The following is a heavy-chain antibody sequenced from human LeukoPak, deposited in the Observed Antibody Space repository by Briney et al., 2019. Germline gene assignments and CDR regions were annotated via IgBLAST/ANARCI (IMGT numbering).Heavy chain of an antibody. CDR1: GYTFTAYY. J-gene: IGHJ4*02. CDR3: ARAFCSAGDCYEFDY. D-gene: IGHD2-15*01. CDR2: INPNSGGT. Sequence: ASVKVSCKASGYTFTAYYMHWVRQAPGQGLEWMGWINPNSGGTNYAQKFHGRVTMTRDTSITTAYMELSRLRSDDTAVYFCARAFCSAGDCYEFDYWGQGTLVTVSS. V-gene: IGHV1-2*02.